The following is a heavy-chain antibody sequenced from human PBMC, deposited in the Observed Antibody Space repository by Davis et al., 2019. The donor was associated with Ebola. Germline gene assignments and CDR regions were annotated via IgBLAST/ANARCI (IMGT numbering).Heavy chain of an antibody. J-gene: IGHJ6*02. CDR1: GFTFSSYG. D-gene: IGHD5-18*01. CDR2: ISYDGSNK. CDR3: AKDLGYSYGYNYYYGMDV. V-gene: IGHV3-30*18. Sequence: PGGSLRLSCAASGFTFSSYGMHWVRQAPGKGLEWVAVISYDGSNKYYADSVKGRFTISRDNSKNTLYLQMNSLRAEDTAVYYCAKDLGYSYGYNYYYGMDVWGQGTTVTVSS.